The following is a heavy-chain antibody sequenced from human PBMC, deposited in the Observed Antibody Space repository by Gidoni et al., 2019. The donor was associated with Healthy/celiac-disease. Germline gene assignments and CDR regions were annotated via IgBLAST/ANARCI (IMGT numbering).Heavy chain of an antibody. CDR1: GGSFSGYY. CDR2: INHSGST. CDR3: ARARGYSLVRGVRRSFDY. Sequence: QVQLQQWGAGLLKPSETLSLTCAVYGGSFSGYYWSWIRQPPGKGLEWIGEINHSGSTNYNPSLKSRVTISVDTSKNQFSLKLSSVTAADTAVYYCARARGYSLVRGVRRSFDYWGQGTLVTVSS. D-gene: IGHD3-10*01. J-gene: IGHJ4*02. V-gene: IGHV4-34*01.